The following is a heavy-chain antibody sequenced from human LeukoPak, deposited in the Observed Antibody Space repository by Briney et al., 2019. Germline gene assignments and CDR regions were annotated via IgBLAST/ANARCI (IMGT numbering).Heavy chain of an antibody. CDR1: GYTFTSYY. CDR3: ARDLGTCNGGSCYSAPYY. J-gene: IGHJ4*02. D-gene: IGHD2-15*01. Sequence: ASVKVSCKASGYTFTSYYIHWVRQAPGQGLEWMGIIYPSGGTTTKYAQKFQGRVTMTRDTSTSTVYMELTSLRSDDTAVFYCARDLGTCNGGSCYSAPYYWGQGTLVTVSS. CDR2: IYPSGGTTT. V-gene: IGHV1-46*01.